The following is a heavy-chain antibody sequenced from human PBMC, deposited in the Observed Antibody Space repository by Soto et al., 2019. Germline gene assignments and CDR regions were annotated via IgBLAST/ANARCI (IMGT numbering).Heavy chain of an antibody. CDR1: GFTVSSNY. CDR2: IYSGGST. V-gene: IGHV3-66*01. D-gene: IGHD3-9*01. J-gene: IGHJ3*02. Sequence: GGSLRLSCAASGFTVSSNYMSWVRQAPGKGLEWVSVIYSGGSTYYADSGKGRFTISRDNSKNTLYLQMNSLRAEDTAVYYCARDSLLSLRYFDWSPDCCAFDIWGQGTMVTVSS. CDR3: ARDSLLSLRYFDWSPDCCAFDI.